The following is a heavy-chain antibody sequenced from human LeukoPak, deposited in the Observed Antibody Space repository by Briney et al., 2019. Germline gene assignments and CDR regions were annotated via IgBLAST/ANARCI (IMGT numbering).Heavy chain of an antibody. J-gene: IGHJ4*02. CDR3: ARVAIAAADTFDY. D-gene: IGHD6-13*01. V-gene: IGHV1-46*01. Sequence: ASVKVSCKASGYTFTSYYMHLVRQAPGQGLEWMGIINPSGGSTSYAQKFQGRVTMTRDTSISTAYMELSRLRSDDTAVYYCARVAIAAADTFDYWGQGTLVTVSS. CDR2: INPSGGST. CDR1: GYTFTSYY.